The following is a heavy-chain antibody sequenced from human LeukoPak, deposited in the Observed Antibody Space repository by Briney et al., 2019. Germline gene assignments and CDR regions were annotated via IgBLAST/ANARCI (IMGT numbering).Heavy chain of an antibody. V-gene: IGHV3-7*01. Sequence: GGSLRLSCAASGFSFSTNWMAWVRQAPGKGLEWVGNIRGDGSAKFYGGSVKGRFTISRDNSQNTLYLQMDRLRPEDTAVYYCASSHDSSGNDWGQGTLVTVSS. D-gene: IGHD3-22*01. J-gene: IGHJ4*02. CDR3: ASSHDSSGND. CDR2: IRGDGSAK. CDR1: GFSFSTNW.